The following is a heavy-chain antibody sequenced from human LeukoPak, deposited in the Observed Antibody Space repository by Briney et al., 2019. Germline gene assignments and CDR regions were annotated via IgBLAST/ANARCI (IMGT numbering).Heavy chain of an antibody. CDR1: GSSISSSSHY. CDR2: IYYTRST. J-gene: IGHJ5*02. CDR3: ATLPQVTLVRGVMSWFDP. V-gene: IGHV4-39*01. Sequence: PSETLSLTCAVSGSSISSSSHYWGWIRQPPGRGLDWIGSIYYTRSTYYNPSLKSRVTISVDTSKNQCSLKLTSVTAADTAVYYCATLPQVTLVRGVMSWFDPWGQGTLVTVSS. D-gene: IGHD3-10*01.